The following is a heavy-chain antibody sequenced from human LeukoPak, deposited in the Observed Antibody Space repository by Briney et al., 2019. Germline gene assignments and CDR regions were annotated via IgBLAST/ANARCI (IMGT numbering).Heavy chain of an antibody. CDR2: IYTSGST. CDR1: GGSISIYY. Sequence: SETLSLTCTVSGGSISIYYWSWIRQPPGKGLEWIGNIYTSGSTNYNPSLKSRVTISVDTSKNQFSLKLSSVTAADTAVYYCAAQRGNWKANWFDPWGQGTLVTVSS. V-gene: IGHV4-4*09. CDR3: AAQRGNWKANWFDP. J-gene: IGHJ5*02. D-gene: IGHD1-20*01.